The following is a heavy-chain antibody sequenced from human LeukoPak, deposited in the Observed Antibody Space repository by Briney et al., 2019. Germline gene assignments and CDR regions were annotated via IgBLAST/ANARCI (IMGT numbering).Heavy chain of an antibody. Sequence: GASVKVSCKASGYTFTSYGISWVRQAPGQGLEWMGWISAYNGNTNYAQKFQGRVTITADESTSTAYMELSSLRSEDTAVYYCARGGRSYYYDSSGYRTTDYWGQGTLVTVSS. J-gene: IGHJ4*02. CDR2: ISAYNGNT. D-gene: IGHD3-22*01. CDR3: ARGGRSYYYDSSGYRTTDY. CDR1: GYTFTSYG. V-gene: IGHV1-18*01.